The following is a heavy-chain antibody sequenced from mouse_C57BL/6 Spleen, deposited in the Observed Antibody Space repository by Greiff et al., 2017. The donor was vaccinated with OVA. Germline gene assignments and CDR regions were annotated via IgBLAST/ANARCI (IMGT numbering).Heavy chain of an antibody. CDR1: GFSLTSYG. J-gene: IGHJ1*03. V-gene: IGHV2-6-1*01. CDR2: IWSDGST. CDR3: ARHGGTTVDWYFDV. Sequence: VQLQQSGPGLVAPSQSLSITCTVSGFSLTSYGVHWVRQPPGTGLEWLVVIWSDGSTTYNSTLKSRLSISKDNSKSQVFLKMNSRQTDDTAMYYCARHGGTTVDWYFDVWGTGTTVTVSS. D-gene: IGHD1-1*01.